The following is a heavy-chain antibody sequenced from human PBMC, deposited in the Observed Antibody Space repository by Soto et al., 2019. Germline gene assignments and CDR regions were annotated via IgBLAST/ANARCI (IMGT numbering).Heavy chain of an antibody. CDR3: ALISIAAAPN. D-gene: IGHD6-13*01. Sequence: SEILFLTCTVSGCSISSYYWSWIRQPPGKGLEWIGYIYYSGSTNYNPSLKSRVTISVDTSKNQFSLKLSSVTAADTAVYYCALISIAAAPNWGQGTLVTVSS. CDR2: IYYSGST. V-gene: IGHV4-59*12. CDR1: GCSISSYY. J-gene: IGHJ4*02.